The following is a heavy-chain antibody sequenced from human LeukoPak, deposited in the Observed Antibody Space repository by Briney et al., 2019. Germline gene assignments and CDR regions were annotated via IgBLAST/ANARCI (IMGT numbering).Heavy chain of an antibody. CDR2: IYYSGST. Sequence: SETLSLTCTVSGGSISSYYWSWIRQPPGKGLEWIGYIYYSGSTNYNPSLKSRVTISVDTSKNQFSLKLSSVTAADTAVYYCARVYGGSYMRDNWFDPWGQGTLVTVSS. D-gene: IGHD2-15*01. CDR1: GGSISSYY. CDR3: ARVYGGSYMRDNWFDP. J-gene: IGHJ5*02. V-gene: IGHV4-59*01.